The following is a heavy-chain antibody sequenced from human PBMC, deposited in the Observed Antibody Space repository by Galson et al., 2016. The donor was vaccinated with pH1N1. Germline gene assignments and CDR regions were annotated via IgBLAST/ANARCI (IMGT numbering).Heavy chain of an antibody. CDR3: ARLSGSRWLDP. Sequence: SVKVSCKASGYMFTSYGITWVRQAPGQGLEWKGLISGYNGNTNYAQKFRGRLTMTTDTSTTTAYMELRSLRSDDTAFYYCARLSGSRWLDPWGQGTLVTVSS. CDR1: GYMFTSYG. CDR2: ISGYNGNT. D-gene: IGHD3-10*01. J-gene: IGHJ5*02. V-gene: IGHV1-18*01.